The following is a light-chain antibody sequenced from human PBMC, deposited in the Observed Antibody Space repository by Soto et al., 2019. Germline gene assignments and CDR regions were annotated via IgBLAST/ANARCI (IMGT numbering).Light chain of an antibody. Sequence: QSVLTQSPSASVPPGQRVTISCSGSRSNIGTYAVNWYQQLPGAAPTLLIFRNHQRPSGVPDRFSGSKSGTSASLAISGPQSEDEADYYCAAWDDSLRAVVFGGGTKLTVL. J-gene: IGLJ2*01. V-gene: IGLV1-44*01. CDR2: RNH. CDR1: RSNIGTYA. CDR3: AAWDDSLRAVV.